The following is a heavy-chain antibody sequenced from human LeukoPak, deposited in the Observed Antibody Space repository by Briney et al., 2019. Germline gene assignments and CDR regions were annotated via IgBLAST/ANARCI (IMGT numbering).Heavy chain of an antibody. Sequence: PSETLSLTCTVSGGSISSSSYYWSWIRQPPGKGLEWIGYIYYSGSTNYNPSLKSRVTISVDTSKNQFSLKLSSVTAADTAVYYCAGGENDFWSGSLGYWGQGTLVTVSS. J-gene: IGHJ4*02. D-gene: IGHD3-3*01. CDR3: AGGENDFWSGSLGY. CDR2: IYYSGST. CDR1: GGSISSSSYY. V-gene: IGHV4-61*01.